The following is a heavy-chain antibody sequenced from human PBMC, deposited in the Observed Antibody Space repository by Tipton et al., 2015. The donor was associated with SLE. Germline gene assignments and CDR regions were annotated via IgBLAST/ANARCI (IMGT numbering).Heavy chain of an antibody. J-gene: IGHJ1*01. CDR1: GGTFSSYA. CDR3: AGAQSGLRYFQH. Sequence: QSGAKVKKPGSSVKVSCKASGGTFSSYAISWVRQAPGQGLEWMGGIIPILGIVNYAQKFQGRVTITTDESTSTAYMELSSLRSEDTAVYYCAGAQSGLRYFQHWGQGTLVTVSS. D-gene: IGHD4/OR15-4a*01. V-gene: IGHV1-69*05. CDR2: IIPILGIV.